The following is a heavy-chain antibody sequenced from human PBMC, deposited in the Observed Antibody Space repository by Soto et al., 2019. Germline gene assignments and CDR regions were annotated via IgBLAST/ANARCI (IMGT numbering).Heavy chain of an antibody. Sequence: ASVKVSCKASGYIFSNYGISWMRQVPGQGLEWMGWVSAYNGKSNYTQKFQGRVTMTTDTATNTAYMELRSLRSDDTAVYYCASAYYDFWSGYLGWFDPWGQGTLVTVSS. CDR2: VSAYNGKS. D-gene: IGHD3-3*01. V-gene: IGHV1-18*01. CDR3: ASAYYDFWSGYLGWFDP. CDR1: GYIFSNYG. J-gene: IGHJ5*02.